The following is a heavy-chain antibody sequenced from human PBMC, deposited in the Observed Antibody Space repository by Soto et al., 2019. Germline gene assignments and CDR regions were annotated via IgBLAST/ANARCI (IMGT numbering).Heavy chain of an antibody. CDR2: IYYSGST. CDR1: GGSISSYY. D-gene: IGHD6-13*01. V-gene: IGHV4-59*01. J-gene: IGHJ6*03. CDR3: ARVRIATNYYYYYYMDV. Sequence: TLSLTCTVSGGSISSYYWSWIRQPPGKGLEWIGYIYYSGSTNYNPSLKSRVTISVDTSKNQFSLKLSSVTAADTAVYYCARVRIATNYYYYYYMDVWGKGTTVTVSS.